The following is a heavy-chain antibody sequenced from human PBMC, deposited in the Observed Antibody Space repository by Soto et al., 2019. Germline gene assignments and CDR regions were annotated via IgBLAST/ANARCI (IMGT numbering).Heavy chain of an antibody. D-gene: IGHD3-3*01. Sequence: ASVKVSCKASGYTFTSYGISWVRQAPGQGLEWMGWISAYNGNTNYAQKLQGRVTMTTDTSTSTAYMELRSLRSDDTAVYYCARQALRFLDRFRTWFDPWGQGTLVTVSS. CDR2: ISAYNGNT. CDR1: GYTFTSYG. V-gene: IGHV1-18*01. CDR3: ARQALRFLDRFRTWFDP. J-gene: IGHJ5*02.